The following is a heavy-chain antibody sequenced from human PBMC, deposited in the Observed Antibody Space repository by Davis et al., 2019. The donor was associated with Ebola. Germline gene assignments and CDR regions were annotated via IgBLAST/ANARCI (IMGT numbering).Heavy chain of an antibody. CDR3: ARQGVGHTAMVTPIQYFDY. Sequence: PGGSLRLSCAASGFTFSSYSMNWVRQAPGKGLEWVSYISSSSSTIYYADSVKGRFTISRDNAKNSLYLQMNSLRAEDTAVYYCARQGVGHTAMVTPIQYFDYWGQGTLVTVSS. CDR2: ISSSSSTI. V-gene: IGHV3-48*04. CDR1: GFTFSSYS. D-gene: IGHD5-18*01. J-gene: IGHJ4*02.